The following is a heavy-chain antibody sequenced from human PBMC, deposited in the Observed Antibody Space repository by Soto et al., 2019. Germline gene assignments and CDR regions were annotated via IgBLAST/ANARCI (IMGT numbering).Heavy chain of an antibody. Sequence: GESLKISCKASGYTFTSQWIGWVRQKPGKGLEWMGLIFPGDSDARYSPSFQGQVTISADKSISTAFLQWSSLKASDTAMYYCARLVDGYPGYWGQGTLVTVSS. J-gene: IGHJ4*02. D-gene: IGHD5-12*01. V-gene: IGHV5-51*01. CDR3: ARLVDGYPGY. CDR2: IFPGDSDA. CDR1: GYTFTSQW.